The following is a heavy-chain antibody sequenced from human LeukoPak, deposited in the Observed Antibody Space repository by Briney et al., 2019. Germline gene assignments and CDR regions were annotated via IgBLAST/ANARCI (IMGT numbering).Heavy chain of an antibody. CDR1: GYTFTGYY. CDR3: ARDSGAGEFDY. Sequence: GASVKVSCKASGYTFTGYYMHWVRQAPGQGLEWMGWINPNSGGTNYAQKFQGRVTITADKSTSTAYMELSSLRSEDTAVYYCARDSGAGEFDYWGQGTLVTVSS. CDR2: INPNSGGT. J-gene: IGHJ4*02. V-gene: IGHV1-2*02. D-gene: IGHD6-25*01.